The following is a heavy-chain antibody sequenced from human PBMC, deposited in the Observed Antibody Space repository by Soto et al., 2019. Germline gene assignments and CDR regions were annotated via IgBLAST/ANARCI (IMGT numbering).Heavy chain of an antibody. CDR1: GYTFTSYY. D-gene: IGHD6-6*01. V-gene: IGHV1-2*04. J-gene: IGHJ3*02. Sequence: GASVKVSCKASGYTFTSYYMHWVRQAPGQGLEWMGWINPNSGGTNYAQKFQGWVTMTRDTSISTAYMELSRLRSDDTAVYYCARDARIAARPLDAFDIWGQGTMVTVSS. CDR3: ARDARIAARPLDAFDI. CDR2: INPNSGGT.